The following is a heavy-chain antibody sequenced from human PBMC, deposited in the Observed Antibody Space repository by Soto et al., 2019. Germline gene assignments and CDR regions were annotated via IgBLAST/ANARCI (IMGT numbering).Heavy chain of an antibody. CDR1: GGTFSSYA. V-gene: IGHV1-69*13. D-gene: IGHD3-22*01. Sequence: SVKVSCKASGGTFSSYAISWVRQAPGQGLEWMGGIIPIFGTANYAQKFQGRVTITADESTSTAYMELSSLRSEDTAVYYCARSYYYDSSGRLKYYFDYWGQGTLVTGSS. CDR2: IIPIFGTA. J-gene: IGHJ4*02. CDR3: ARSYYYDSSGRLKYYFDY.